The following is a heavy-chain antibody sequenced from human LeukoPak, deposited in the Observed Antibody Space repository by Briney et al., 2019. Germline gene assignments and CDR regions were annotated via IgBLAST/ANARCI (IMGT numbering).Heavy chain of an antibody. Sequence: GGSLRLSCAASGFTFSSYAMSWVRQAPGKGLEWVSAISGSGGSTYYADSVKGRFTISRDNSKNTLYLQMNSLRAEDTAVYYCAKDVGVLWFGESYCFDYWGQGTLVTVSS. CDR1: GFTFSSYA. V-gene: IGHV3-23*01. CDR2: ISGSGGST. D-gene: IGHD3-10*01. J-gene: IGHJ4*02. CDR3: AKDVGVLWFGESYCFDY.